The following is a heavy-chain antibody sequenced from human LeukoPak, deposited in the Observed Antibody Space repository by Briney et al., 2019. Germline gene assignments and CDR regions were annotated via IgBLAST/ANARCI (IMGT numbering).Heavy chain of an antibody. V-gene: IGHV1-18*01. CDR3: ARDRLLGQQLVPSFDY. CDR2: ISTYNGNT. J-gene: IGHJ4*02. Sequence: GASVKVSCKASGYIFTSYGISWVRQAPGQGLEWMGWISTYNGNTDYAQKVRGRVTMTTDTSTSTAYMELRNLRSDDTAVYYCARDRLLGQQLVPSFDYWGQGTLVTVSS. CDR1: GYIFTSYG. D-gene: IGHD6-13*01.